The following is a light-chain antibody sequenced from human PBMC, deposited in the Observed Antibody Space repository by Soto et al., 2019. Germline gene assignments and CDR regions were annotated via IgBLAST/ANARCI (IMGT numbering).Light chain of an antibody. J-gene: IGKJ1*01. CDR2: WAS. CDR3: QQYYSAPGT. Sequence: DVVMTQFPDSLAVSLGERATLSCKSGQSLLYTPNNYNYLAWYQQKAGKPPKLLIYWASTRESGVPDRFSGSGSGTDFNLTISNLQAEDVAVYFCQQYYSAPGTFGQGTRVEIK. V-gene: IGKV4-1*01. CDR1: QSLLYTPNNYNY.